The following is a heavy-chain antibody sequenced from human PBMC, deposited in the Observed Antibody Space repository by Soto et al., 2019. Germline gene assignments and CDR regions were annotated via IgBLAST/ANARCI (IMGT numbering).Heavy chain of an antibody. Sequence: EVQLLESGGGLVQPGGSLRLSCAASGFTFSSYAMSWVRQAPGKGLEWVSAISGSGGSTYYADSVKGRFTISRDNSKNTLYLQMNSLRAEDTAVYYCAKGYTRYDYVWGSYRYTNSYYYYGMDVWGQGTTVTVSS. CDR3: AKGYTRYDYVWGSYRYTNSYYYYGMDV. V-gene: IGHV3-23*01. CDR2: ISGSGGST. J-gene: IGHJ6*02. CDR1: GFTFSSYA. D-gene: IGHD3-16*02.